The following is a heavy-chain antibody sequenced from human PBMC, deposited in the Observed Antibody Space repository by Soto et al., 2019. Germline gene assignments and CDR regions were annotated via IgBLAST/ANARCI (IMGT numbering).Heavy chain of an antibody. CDR3: ARGLRGYRQLEEFYYYGMDV. CDR2: INHSGST. CDR1: GGSFSGYY. Sequence: PSETLSLTCAVYGGSFSGYYWSWIRQPPGKGLEWIGEINHSGSTNYNPSLKSRVTISVDTSKNQFSLKLSSVTAADTAVYYCARGLRGYRQLEEFYYYGMDVWGQGTTVTVSS. J-gene: IGHJ6*02. D-gene: IGHD6-6*01. V-gene: IGHV4-34*01.